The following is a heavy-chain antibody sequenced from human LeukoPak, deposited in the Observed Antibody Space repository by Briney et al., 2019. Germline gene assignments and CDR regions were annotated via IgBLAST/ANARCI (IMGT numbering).Heavy chain of an antibody. V-gene: IGHV3-NL1*01. Sequence: GGSLRLSCAASGFTFSSYGMHWVRQAPGKGLEWVSVIYSGGSTYYADSVKGRFTISRDNSKNTLYLQMNSLRAEDTAVYYCARGRITMVRGVIREYYFDYWGQGTLVTVSS. J-gene: IGHJ4*02. D-gene: IGHD3-10*01. CDR2: IYSGGST. CDR1: GFTFSSYG. CDR3: ARGRITMVRGVIREYYFDY.